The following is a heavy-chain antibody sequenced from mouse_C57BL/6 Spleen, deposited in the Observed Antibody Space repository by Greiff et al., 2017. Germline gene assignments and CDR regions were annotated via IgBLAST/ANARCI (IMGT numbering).Heavy chain of an antibody. Sequence: VQLQQPGAELVKPGASVKMSCKASGYTFTSYWITWVKQRPGQGLEWIGDFYPCSGSPNYNEKFKSKATLTVDTSSSTAYMQRSSLTSEDSAVYYCARGDDYDSFAYWGQGTLVTVSA. D-gene: IGHD2-4*01. CDR3: ARGDDYDSFAY. J-gene: IGHJ3*01. CDR2: FYPCSGSP. CDR1: GYTFTSYW. V-gene: IGHV1-55*01.